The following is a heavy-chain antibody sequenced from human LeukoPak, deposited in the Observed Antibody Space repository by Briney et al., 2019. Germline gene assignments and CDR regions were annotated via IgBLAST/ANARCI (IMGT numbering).Heavy chain of an antibody. CDR3: AKLVAEQWASDAFDI. CDR2: ISYDGSNK. CDR1: GFTFSSYG. V-gene: IGHV3-30*18. J-gene: IGHJ3*02. D-gene: IGHD6-19*01. Sequence: PGRSLRLSCAAFGFTFSSYGMHWVRQAPGKGLEWVAVISYDGSNKYYADSVKGRFTISRDNSKNTLYLQMNSLTAEDTAVYYCAKLVAEQWASDAFDIWGQGTMVTVSS.